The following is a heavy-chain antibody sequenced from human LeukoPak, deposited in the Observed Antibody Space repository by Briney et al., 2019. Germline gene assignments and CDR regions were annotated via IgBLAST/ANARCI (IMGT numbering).Heavy chain of an antibody. CDR3: ARSDRWLQYDR. J-gene: IGHJ5*02. D-gene: IGHD5-24*01. Sequence: GGSLRLSCAASGFTFSSYSMNWVRQAPGKGLEWVSSISSSSSYIYYADSVKGRFTISRDNAKNSLYLQMNSLRAEDTAVYYCARSDRWLQYDRWGQGTLVTVSS. CDR1: GFTFSSYS. CDR2: ISSSSSYI. V-gene: IGHV3-21*01.